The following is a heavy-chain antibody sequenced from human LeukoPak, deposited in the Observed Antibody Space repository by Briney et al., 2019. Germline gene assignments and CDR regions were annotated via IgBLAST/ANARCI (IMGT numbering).Heavy chain of an antibody. J-gene: IGHJ4*02. CDR3: ASYLMTTVTTFDY. V-gene: IGHV4-39*07. CDR1: GGSISSSSYY. Sequence: SETLSLTCTVSGGSISSSSYYWGWIRQPPGKGLEWIGSIYYSGSTYYNPSLKSRVTISVDTSKNQFSLKLSSVTAADTAVYYCASYLMTTVTTFDYWGQGTLVTVSS. D-gene: IGHD4-17*01. CDR2: IYYSGST.